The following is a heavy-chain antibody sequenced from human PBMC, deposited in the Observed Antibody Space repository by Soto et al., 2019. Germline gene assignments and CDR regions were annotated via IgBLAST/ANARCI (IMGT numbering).Heavy chain of an antibody. CDR3: ARELGQQLVPNADFDY. Sequence: QVQLQESGPGLVKPSETLSLTCTVSGGSVRSGSYHWSWIRQPPGKGLEWIGYIYYTGSANYNPSLKSRVTISVDTSKNQFSLKLSSVTAADTAVYYCARELGQQLVPNADFDYWGQGTPVTVSS. V-gene: IGHV4-61*01. D-gene: IGHD6-13*01. CDR1: GGSVRSGSYH. CDR2: IYYTGSA. J-gene: IGHJ4*02.